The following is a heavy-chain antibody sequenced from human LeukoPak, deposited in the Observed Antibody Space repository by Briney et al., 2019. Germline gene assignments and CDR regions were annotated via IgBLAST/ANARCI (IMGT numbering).Heavy chain of an antibody. Sequence: ASVKVSCKASGYTFTGYYMHWVRQAPGQGLEWMGWISAYNGNTNYAQKLQGRVTMTTDTSTSTAYMELRSLRSDDTAVYYCASSSSGYSTLNYFDYWGQGTLVTVSS. CDR1: GYTFTGYY. V-gene: IGHV1-18*04. CDR2: ISAYNGNT. D-gene: IGHD3-22*01. J-gene: IGHJ4*02. CDR3: ASSSSGYSTLNYFDY.